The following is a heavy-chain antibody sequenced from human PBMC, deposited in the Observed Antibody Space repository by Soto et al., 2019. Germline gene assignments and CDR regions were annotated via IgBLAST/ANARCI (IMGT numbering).Heavy chain of an antibody. J-gene: IGHJ3*02. CDR3: AAAEGWITMVRGVITDAFDI. D-gene: IGHD3-10*01. CDR1: GFTFTSSA. CDR2: IVVGSGNT. Sequence: ASVKVSCKASGFTFTSSAVQWVRQARGQRLEWIGWIVVGSGNTNYAQKFQERVTITRDMSTSTAYMELSSLRSEDTAVYYCAAAEGWITMVRGVITDAFDIWGQGTMVTVSS. V-gene: IGHV1-58*01.